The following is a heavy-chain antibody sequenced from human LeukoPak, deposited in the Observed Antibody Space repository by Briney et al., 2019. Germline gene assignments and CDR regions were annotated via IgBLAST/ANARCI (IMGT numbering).Heavy chain of an antibody. V-gene: IGHV5-51*01. CDR1: GYSFTSYW. Sequence: GESLKISCKGSGYSFTSYWIGWVRQMPGKGLEWMGIIYPGDSDTRYSPSFQGQVTISADKSISTAYLQWSSLKASDTAMYYCARTQWELIRRDWFDPWGQGTLVTVSS. D-gene: IGHD1-26*01. CDR3: ARTQWELIRRDWFDP. J-gene: IGHJ5*02. CDR2: IYPGDSDT.